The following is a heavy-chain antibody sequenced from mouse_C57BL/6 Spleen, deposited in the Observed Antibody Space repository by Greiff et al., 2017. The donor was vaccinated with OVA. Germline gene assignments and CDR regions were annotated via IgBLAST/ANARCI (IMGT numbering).Heavy chain of an antibody. V-gene: IGHV3-6*01. J-gene: IGHJ3*01. CDR3: ARSDDYGFAD. CDR1: GYSITSGYY. D-gene: IGHD2-4*01. Sequence: EVQLQQSGPGLVKPSQSLSLTCSVTGYSITSGYYWNWIRQFPGNKLEWMGYISYDGSNNYNPSLKNRISITRDTSKNQFFLKLNSVTTEDTATYYCARSDDYGFADWGQGTLVTVSA. CDR2: ISYDGSN.